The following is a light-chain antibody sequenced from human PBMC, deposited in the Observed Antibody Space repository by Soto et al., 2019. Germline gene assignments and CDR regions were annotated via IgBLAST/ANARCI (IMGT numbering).Light chain of an antibody. V-gene: IGKV1-5*03. CDR2: KAS. Sequence: DIQMTQSPSTLSASVGDRVTITCRASQSVSGWLAWYQQKPGQAPKLLIYKASILESGVPLRFSGSGSGTEFTLTSSSLQSDDFATYYCQQSITFGGGTKVEI. CDR1: QSVSGW. CDR3: QQSIT. J-gene: IGKJ4*01.